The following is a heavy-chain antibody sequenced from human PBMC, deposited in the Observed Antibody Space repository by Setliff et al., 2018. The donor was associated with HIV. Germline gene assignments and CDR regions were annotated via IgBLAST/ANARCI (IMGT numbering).Heavy chain of an antibody. Sequence: SETLSLTCIVSGGSISSSSSYWGWIRLPPGKGLEWIGSMYYSGNTYYNPSLKSRVTISLDKSKNQFSLKLTSVTAADTAVYYCARGTYYYETSGYHYGKTWAGTCFDYWGQGTLVTVSS. J-gene: IGHJ4*02. CDR3: ARGTYYYETSGYHYGKTWAGTCFDY. CDR1: GGSISSSSSY. CDR2: MYYSGNT. V-gene: IGHV4-39*07. D-gene: IGHD3-22*01.